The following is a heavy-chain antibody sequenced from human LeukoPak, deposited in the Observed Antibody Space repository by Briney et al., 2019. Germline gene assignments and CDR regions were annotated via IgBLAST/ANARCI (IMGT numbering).Heavy chain of an antibody. J-gene: IGHJ4*02. V-gene: IGHV1-69*01. CDR2: IIPIFDTA. CDR3: ARDLLGSATSYSSGAWDY. D-gene: IGHD3-9*01. Sequence: SLKVSCKASGGTFSNYAISWVRQAPRQGLEWMGGIIPIFDTADNAQKFQGRLTITADESTSTAYMELSSLRAEDTAVYYCARDLLGSATSYSSGAWDYWGQGTLVTVSS. CDR1: GGTFSNYA.